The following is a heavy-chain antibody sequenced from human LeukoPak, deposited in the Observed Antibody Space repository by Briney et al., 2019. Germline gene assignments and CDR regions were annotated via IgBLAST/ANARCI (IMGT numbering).Heavy chain of an antibody. CDR2: ISWNGGSI. V-gene: IGHV3-9*01. Sequence: GRSLRLSCAASGFTFDDYAMHWVRQAPGKGLEWVSGISWNGGSIGYADSVKGRFTISGDNAKNSLYLQMNSLRAEDTALYYCAKDMRGYCSGGSCYPPLLYYGMDVWGQGTTVTVSS. J-gene: IGHJ6*02. CDR1: GFTFDDYA. D-gene: IGHD2-15*01. CDR3: AKDMRGYCSGGSCYPPLLYYGMDV.